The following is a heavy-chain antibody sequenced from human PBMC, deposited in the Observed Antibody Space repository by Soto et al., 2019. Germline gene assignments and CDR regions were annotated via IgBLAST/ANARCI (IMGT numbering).Heavy chain of an antibody. CDR2: IIYDGCDK. CDR3: GKAGGGFWDFVHH. J-gene: IGHJ4*02. CDR1: GFSVTSQA. Sequence: SLSLSSPPSGFSVTSQAMHCVRQAPGEGVEWVTGIIYDGCDKEYEDYVKERLTITRANYKNTLYQQMNSLRSDDSAVYYCGKAGGGFWDFVHHWGQGTTVTVSS. V-gene: IGHV3-30*04. D-gene: IGHD1-26*01.